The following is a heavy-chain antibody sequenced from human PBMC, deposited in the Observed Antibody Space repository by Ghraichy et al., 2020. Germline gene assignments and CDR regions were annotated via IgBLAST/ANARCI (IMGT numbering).Heavy chain of an antibody. Sequence: GGSLRLSCAASGFTFNDYAMHWVRQAPGKGLEWVSGISWSSRSKGYADSVKGRFAISRDNAKNSLYLQMDSLRLEDTAFYYCARTVEGSSGWYGAIDYWGQGTLVTVSS. J-gene: IGHJ4*02. CDR1: GFTFNDYA. CDR2: ISWSSRSK. V-gene: IGHV3-9*01. D-gene: IGHD6-19*01. CDR3: ARTVEGSSGWYGAIDY.